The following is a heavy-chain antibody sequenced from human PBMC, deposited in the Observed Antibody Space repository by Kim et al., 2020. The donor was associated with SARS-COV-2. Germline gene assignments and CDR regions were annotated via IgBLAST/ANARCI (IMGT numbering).Heavy chain of an antibody. CDR2: ISYDGTNK. CDR3: ASDLAQWLASRSFYGMDV. Sequence: GGSLRLSCAASGFTFRNYALHWVRQAPGKGPEWLSVISYDGTNKYSADSVKGRFTISRDNTKDTIFLHMNSQRMDDTALYYCASDLAQWLASRSFYGMDVGGQRTTATVPS. J-gene: IGHJ6*01. CDR1: GFTFRNYA. V-gene: IGHV3-30-3*01. D-gene: IGHD6-19*01.